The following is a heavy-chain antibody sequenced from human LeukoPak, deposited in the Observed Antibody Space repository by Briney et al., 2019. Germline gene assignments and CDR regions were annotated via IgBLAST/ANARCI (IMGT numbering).Heavy chain of an antibody. CDR1: GFTFSSYS. Sequence: GGSLRLSCAASGFTFSSYSMNWVRQAPGKGLEWVSYISSSSSTIYYADSVKGRFTISRDNAKNSLYLQMNSLRAEDTAVYYCARGAYCSSTSCYTLNWFDPWGQGTLVTVSS. J-gene: IGHJ5*02. CDR2: ISSSSSTI. D-gene: IGHD2-2*02. CDR3: ARGAYCSSTSCYTLNWFDP. V-gene: IGHV3-48*04.